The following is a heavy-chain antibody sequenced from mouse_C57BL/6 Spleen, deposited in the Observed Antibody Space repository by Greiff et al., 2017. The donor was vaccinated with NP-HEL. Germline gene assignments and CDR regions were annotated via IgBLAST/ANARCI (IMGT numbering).Heavy chain of an antibody. CDR2: ISSGGSYT. CDR1: GFTFSSYG. V-gene: IGHV5-6*01. Sequence: EVQLVESGGDLVKPGGSLKLSCAASGFTFSSYGMSWVRQTPDKRLEWVATISSGGSYTYYPDSVNGRFTISRDNAKNTLYLQMSSLKSEDTAMYYCARLDYWGQGTTLTVSS. J-gene: IGHJ2*01. CDR3: ARLDY.